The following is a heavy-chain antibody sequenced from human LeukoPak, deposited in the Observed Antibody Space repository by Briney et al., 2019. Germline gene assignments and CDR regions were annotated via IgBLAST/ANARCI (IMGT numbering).Heavy chain of an antibody. D-gene: IGHD2-2*01. J-gene: IGHJ3*02. CDR1: GFSLSTSGVG. CDR3: AHRPPLGYCSNTGCPTGAALDI. CDR2: IYWTDDK. Sequence: KESGPTLVKPTQTLTLTCTFSGFSLSTSGVGVGWIRPPPGKALEWLALIYWTDDKRYSPYLKSRLTITKDTSKNQVVLAMTNMDPVDTGTYYCAHRPPLGYCSNTGCPTGAALDIWGQGTMVTVSS. V-gene: IGHV2-5*01.